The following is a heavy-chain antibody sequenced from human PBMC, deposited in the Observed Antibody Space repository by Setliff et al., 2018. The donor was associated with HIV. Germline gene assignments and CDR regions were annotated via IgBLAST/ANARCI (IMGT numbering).Heavy chain of an antibody. Sequence: PSETLSLTCTVSGASIGSGHSYWSWIRQHPGKGLEWIGNIYYNGSSYHNPSLKSRVTISVDTSKNQFSLNLRSVTAADTAVYYCAKEGRYYYGSGVTTDYFDDWGQGTPVTVSS. J-gene: IGHJ4*02. CDR2: IYYNGSS. V-gene: IGHV4-31*03. CDR1: GASIGSGHSY. D-gene: IGHD3-10*01. CDR3: AKEGRYYYGSGVTTDYFDD.